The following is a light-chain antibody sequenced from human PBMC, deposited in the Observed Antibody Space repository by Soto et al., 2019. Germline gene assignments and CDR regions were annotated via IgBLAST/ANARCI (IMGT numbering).Light chain of an antibody. V-gene: IGKV3-11*01. Sequence: EIVLTQSPATLSLSPGEGATLSWRASQSVSSYLAWYQQKPGQAPRLLIYDASNRATGIPARFSGSGSGTDFTLTISSLEPEDFAVYYCQQRSNWPWTFGQGTKVDI. CDR1: QSVSSY. CDR2: DAS. J-gene: IGKJ1*01. CDR3: QQRSNWPWT.